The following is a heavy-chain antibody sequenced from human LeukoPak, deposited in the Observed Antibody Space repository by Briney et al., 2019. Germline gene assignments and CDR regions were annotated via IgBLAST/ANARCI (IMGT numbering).Heavy chain of an antibody. CDR3: PRWIAAAGRNNWFDP. CDR1: GGSSSSGSYY. J-gene: IGHJ5*02. CDR2: IYTSGST. Sequence: SETLSLTCTVSGGSSSSGSYYWSWIRQPAGKGLEWIGRIYTSGSTNYNPSLKSRVTISVDTSKNQFSLKLSSVTAADTAVYYYPRWIAAAGRNNWFDPWGQGTLVTVSS. V-gene: IGHV4-61*02. D-gene: IGHD6-13*01.